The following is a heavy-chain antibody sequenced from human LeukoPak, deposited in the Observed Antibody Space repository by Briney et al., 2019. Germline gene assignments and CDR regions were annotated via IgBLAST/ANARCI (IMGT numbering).Heavy chain of an antibody. CDR2: MNPNSGNT. CDR3: ARVLWFGELSSYY. V-gene: IGHV1-8*01. CDR1: GYTFTSYD. J-gene: IGHJ4*02. Sequence: GASVKVSCKASGYTFTSYDINWVRQATGQGLESMGWMNPNSGNTGYAQKFQGRVTMTRNTSISTAYMELSSLRSEDTAVYYCARVLWFGELSSYYWGQGTLVTVSS. D-gene: IGHD3-10*01.